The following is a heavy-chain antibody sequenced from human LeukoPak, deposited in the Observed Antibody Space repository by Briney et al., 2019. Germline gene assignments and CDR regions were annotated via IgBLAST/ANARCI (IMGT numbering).Heavy chain of an antibody. CDR3: ARDPRSSTSCRACYYYMDV. D-gene: IGHD2-2*01. J-gene: IGHJ6*03. CDR2: IIPIFGTA. Sequence: SVKVSCRASGGTFSSYAISWVRQAPGQGLEWMGGIIPIFGTANYAQKFQGRVTITADESTSTAYMELSSLRSEDTAVYYCARDPRSSTSCRACYYYMDVWGKGTTVTVSS. V-gene: IGHV1-69*13. CDR1: GGTFSSYA.